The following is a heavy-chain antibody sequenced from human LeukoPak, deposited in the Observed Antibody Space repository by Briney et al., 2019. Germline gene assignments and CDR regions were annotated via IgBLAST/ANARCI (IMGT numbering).Heavy chain of an antibody. CDR1: GGSFSGYY. J-gene: IGHJ4*02. V-gene: IGHV4-34*01. CDR3: ARGLPDSCYNY. CDR2: INHSGST. Sequence: SETLSLTCAVYGGSFSGYYWSWIRQPPWKGLEWIGEINHSGSTNYNPSLKSRVPISVDTSKNQFSLNLSSVTAADTAVYYCARGLPDSCYNYWGQGTLVTVSS. D-gene: IGHD2-2*02.